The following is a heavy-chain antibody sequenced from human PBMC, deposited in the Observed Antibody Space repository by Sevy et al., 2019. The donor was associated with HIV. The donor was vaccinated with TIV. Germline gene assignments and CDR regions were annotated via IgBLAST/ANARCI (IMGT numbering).Heavy chain of an antibody. Sequence: SETLSLTCTVSGGSISSYYWSWIRQPAGKGLEWIGRIYTSGSTNYNPSLKSRVTMSVDTSKYQFSLKLSSVTAADTAVYYCARGPRTGSYSGGHFDYWGQGTLVIVSS. D-gene: IGHD3-10*01. CDR1: GGSISSYY. V-gene: IGHV4-4*07. J-gene: IGHJ4*02. CDR3: ARGPRTGSYSGGHFDY. CDR2: IYTSGST.